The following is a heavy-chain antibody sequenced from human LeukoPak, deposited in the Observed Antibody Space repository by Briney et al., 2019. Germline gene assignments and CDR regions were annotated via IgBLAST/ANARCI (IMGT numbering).Heavy chain of an antibody. V-gene: IGHV4-34*01. D-gene: IGHD3-16*02. CDR2: INHSGST. CDR3: ARSPYDYVWGSYRYLGEGYFDY. J-gene: IGHJ4*02. CDR1: GGSFSGYY. Sequence: SETLSLTCAVYGGSFSGYYWSWIRQPPGKGLEWIGEINHSGSTNYNPSLKSRVTISVDTSKNQFSLKLSSVTAADTAVYYCARSPYDYVWGSYRYLGEGYFDYWGQGTLVTVSS.